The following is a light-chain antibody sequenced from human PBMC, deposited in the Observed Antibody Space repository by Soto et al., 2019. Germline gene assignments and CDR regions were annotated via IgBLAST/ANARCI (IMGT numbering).Light chain of an antibody. J-gene: IGKJ5*01. Sequence: DIQMTQSPSSLSASVGDRVTITCRASQDISVYLAWYQQQPGKVPKLLIYSASTLQSGVPSRFSGSGSGTDFHLTISSRQPEDVAPYFCQKFNTAPLTFGQGTRLEIK. CDR3: QKFNTAPLT. V-gene: IGKV1-27*01. CDR2: SAS. CDR1: QDISVY.